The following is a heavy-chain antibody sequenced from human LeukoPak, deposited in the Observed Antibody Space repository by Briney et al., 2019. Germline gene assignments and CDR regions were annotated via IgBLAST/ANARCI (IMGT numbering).Heavy chain of an antibody. V-gene: IGHV1-2*02. CDR2: INPNSGGT. Sequence: ASVKVSCKASGYTFTVYYMHCVRQAPGQALEWMGWINPNSGGTNYAQKFQGRVTMTRDTSISTAYMELSRLRSDDTAVYYCARDPGLAAAGTDYNWFDPWGQGTLVTVSS. J-gene: IGHJ5*02. CDR3: ARDPGLAAAGTDYNWFDP. CDR1: GYTFTVYY. D-gene: IGHD6-13*01.